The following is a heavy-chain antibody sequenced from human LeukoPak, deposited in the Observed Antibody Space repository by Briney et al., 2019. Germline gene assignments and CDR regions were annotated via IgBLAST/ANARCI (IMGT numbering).Heavy chain of an antibody. CDR2: ISAYNGNT. CDR3: ARFDSSSIKLYYYDSSGDYYYGMDV. D-gene: IGHD3-22*01. CDR1: GYTFTSYG. V-gene: IGHV1-18*01. Sequence: GASVKVSCKASGYTFTSYGISWVRQAPGQGLEWMGWISAYNGNTNYAQKLQGRVTMTTDTSTSTAYMELRSLRSDDTAVYYCARFDSSSIKLYYYDSSGDYYYGMDVWGQGTTVTVSS. J-gene: IGHJ6*02.